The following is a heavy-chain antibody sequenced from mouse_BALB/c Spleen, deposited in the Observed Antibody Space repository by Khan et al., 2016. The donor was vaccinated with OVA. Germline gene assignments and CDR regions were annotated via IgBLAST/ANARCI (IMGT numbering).Heavy chain of an antibody. J-gene: IGHJ3*01. CDR1: GYSFTLYY. CDR2: VNPNTGGS. Sequence: VQLKQSGPDLVKPGASVKISRKASGYSFTLYYMTWVKQSHGKSLEWIGRVNPNTGGSDYNQEFKGKAILTVDKSSNTAYMELHSLTSEDSAVYYCARGYDFFAYWGQGTLVTVSA. D-gene: IGHD2-14*01. CDR3: ARGYDFFAY. V-gene: IGHV1-26*01.